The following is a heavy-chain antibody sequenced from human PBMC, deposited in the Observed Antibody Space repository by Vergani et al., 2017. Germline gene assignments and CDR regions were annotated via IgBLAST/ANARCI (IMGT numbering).Heavy chain of an antibody. CDR2: IRSRAYGWTT. V-gene: IGHV3-49*04. J-gene: IGHJ3*02. Sequence: EVQLVESGGGLVQPGRSLRLSCTASGFTFGDYAMSWVRQAPGKGLEWVGFIRSRAYGWTTEYAASVKGRFTISRDDSKSIAYLQMNSLKSEDTAVYYCVVWSGGSCPRDPFDIWGQGTMVTVSS. D-gene: IGHD2-15*01. CDR3: VVWSGGSCPRDPFDI. CDR1: GFTFGDYA.